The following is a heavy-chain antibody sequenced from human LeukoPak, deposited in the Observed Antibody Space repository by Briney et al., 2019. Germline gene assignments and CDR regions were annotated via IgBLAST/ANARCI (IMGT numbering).Heavy chain of an antibody. CDR1: GGSISRYY. CDR2: IFYSGTT. D-gene: IGHD3-22*01. V-gene: IGHV4-59*01. CDR3: ARGGWNKFGY. J-gene: IGHJ4*02. Sequence: SETLSLTCTVSGGSISRYYWSWLRQPPGKGLEWIGFIFYSGTTNYNPSLKSRVTISVDTSKNQFSLKLSSVTAADTAVYYCARGGWNKFGYWGQGTLVTVSS.